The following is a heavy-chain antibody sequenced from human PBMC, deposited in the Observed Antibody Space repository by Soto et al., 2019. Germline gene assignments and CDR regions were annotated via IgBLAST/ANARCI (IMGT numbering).Heavy chain of an antibody. CDR3: ARSLAGGRIAAAPDWAFDI. CDR2: TYYRSKWYN. CDR1: GDSVSSNSAA. D-gene: IGHD6-13*01. Sequence: SQTLSLTCAISGDSVSSNSAAWNWIRQSPSRGLEWLGRTYYRSKWYNDYAVSVRSRITINPDTSKNQFSLQLNSVTPEDTAVYYCARSLAGGRIAAAPDWAFDIWGQGTMVTVSS. V-gene: IGHV6-1*01. J-gene: IGHJ3*02.